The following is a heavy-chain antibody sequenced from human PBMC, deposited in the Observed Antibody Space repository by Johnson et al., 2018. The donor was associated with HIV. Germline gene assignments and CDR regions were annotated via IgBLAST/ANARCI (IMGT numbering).Heavy chain of an antibody. CDR1: GFSSRCYD. CDR3: AKEGIVPTAAVVGPPVDLDL. J-gene: IGHJ3*01. Sequence: VQLVESGGGLVQPGGSLRLSCAASGFSSRCYDMHWVRQRTGKGLEWVSAIGTAGDTYYPGSVKGRFTISRENAKNILYLHMNIVRTDDTALYFCAKEGIVPTAAVVGPPVDLDLWGQGTTVTVSS. V-gene: IGHV3-13*01. CDR2: IGTAGDT. D-gene: IGHD5-12*01.